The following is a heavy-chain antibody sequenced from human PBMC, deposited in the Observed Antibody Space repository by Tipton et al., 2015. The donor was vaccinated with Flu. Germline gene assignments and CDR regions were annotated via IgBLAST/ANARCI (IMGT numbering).Heavy chain of an antibody. Sequence: TLSLTCAVSGYSISSGYYWGWIRQPPGKGLEWIGSIYHSGRTYYNPSLKSRVTISVDTSKNQFSLKLSSVTAADTAVYYCARQERSGWFLDYWGQGTLVTVS. CDR3: ARQERSGWFLDY. V-gene: IGHV4-38-2*01. D-gene: IGHD6-19*01. J-gene: IGHJ4*02. CDR2: IYHSGRT. CDR1: GYSISSGYY.